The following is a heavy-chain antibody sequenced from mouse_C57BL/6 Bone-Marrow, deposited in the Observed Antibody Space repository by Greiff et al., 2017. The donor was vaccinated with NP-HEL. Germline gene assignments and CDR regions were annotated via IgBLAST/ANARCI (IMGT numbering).Heavy chain of an antibody. CDR1: GFTFTDYY. CDR3: ASHPIYYGNYRQGYFDV. CDR2: LRNKDNGYTT. J-gene: IGHJ1*03. D-gene: IGHD2-1*01. Sequence: EVKLVESGGGLVQPGGSLSLSCAASGFTFTDYYMSWVRQPPGKALEWLGFLRNKDNGYTTEYSASVKGRFTISRDNSQSILYLQMNALRAEDSATYYCASHPIYYGNYRQGYFDVWGTGTTVTVSS. V-gene: IGHV7-3*01.